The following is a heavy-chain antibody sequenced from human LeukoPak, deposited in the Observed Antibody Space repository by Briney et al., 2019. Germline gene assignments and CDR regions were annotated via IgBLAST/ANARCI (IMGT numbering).Heavy chain of an antibody. CDR2: IKHDGRAK. V-gene: IGHV3-7*01. J-gene: IGHJ4*02. D-gene: IGHD3-10*01. Sequence: GGSLRLSCVGSGFTFGETWMSWVRQAPGKGLEWVANIKHDGRAKHYVDSVKGRFTISRDNAKNSLFLQMNSLRAEDTAVYYCARGEVHYYGSGSDYWGQGTLVTVSS. CDR1: GFTFGETW. CDR3: ARGEVHYYGSGSDY.